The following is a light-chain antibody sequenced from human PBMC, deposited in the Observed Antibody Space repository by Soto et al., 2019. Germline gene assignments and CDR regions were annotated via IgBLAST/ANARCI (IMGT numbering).Light chain of an antibody. CDR1: SSDVVGYNY. CDR2: EVS. CDR3: SSYTSSSTLV. J-gene: IGLJ1*01. V-gene: IGLV2-14*01. Sequence: QSALTQPASVSGSPGQSITISCTGTSSDVVGYNYVSWYQQHPGKAPKLMIYEVSNRPSGVSNRFSGSKSGNTASLTISGLQDEDEADYYCSSYTSSSTLVFGAGTKLTVL.